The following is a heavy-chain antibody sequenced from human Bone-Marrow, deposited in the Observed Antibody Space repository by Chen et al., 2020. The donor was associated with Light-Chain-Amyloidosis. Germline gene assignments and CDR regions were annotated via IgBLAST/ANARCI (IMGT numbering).Heavy chain of an antibody. CDR1: GFTFDDYA. J-gene: IGHJ6*02. D-gene: IGHD5-18*01. Sequence: EVQLVESGGGLVQPGRSLRLSCAASGFTFDDYAMHWVRQAPGKGLEWVSGISWNSGSIGYADSVKGRFTISRDNAKNSLYLQMNSLRAEDTALYYCAKSASDTPPYYYYGMDVWGQGTTVTVSS. V-gene: IGHV3-9*01. CDR3: AKSASDTPPYYYYGMDV. CDR2: ISWNSGSI.